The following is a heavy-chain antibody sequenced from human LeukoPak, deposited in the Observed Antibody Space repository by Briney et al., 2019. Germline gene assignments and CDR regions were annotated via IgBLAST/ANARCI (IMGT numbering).Heavy chain of an antibody. CDR1: GYTFTSYG. CDR3: ARGYCSGGSCSAFDY. D-gene: IGHD2-15*01. J-gene: IGHJ4*02. V-gene: IGHV1-18*01. CDR2: ISAYNGDT. Sequence: ASVKVSCKASGYTFTSYGISWVRQAPGQGLEWMGWISAYNGDTDYAQKLQGRVTMTTDTSTSTAYMELRSLRSDDTAVYYCARGYCSGGSCSAFDYWGQGTLVTVSS.